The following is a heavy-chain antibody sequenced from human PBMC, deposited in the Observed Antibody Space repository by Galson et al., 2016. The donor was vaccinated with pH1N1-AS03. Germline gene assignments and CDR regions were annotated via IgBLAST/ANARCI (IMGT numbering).Heavy chain of an antibody. D-gene: IGHD3-10*01. J-gene: IGHJ4*02. CDR3: ATYGSGSRGGFDY. CDR1: GYTFTSYD. Sequence: SVKVSCKASGYTFTSYDINWVRQAPGQGPEWMGVIDPSIGSTTYAQKFQGRVTMTRDTATTTAYMELSSLRSDDTAVYYCATYGSGSRGGFDYWGQGALITVSS. CDR2: IDPSIGST. V-gene: IGHV1-46*01.